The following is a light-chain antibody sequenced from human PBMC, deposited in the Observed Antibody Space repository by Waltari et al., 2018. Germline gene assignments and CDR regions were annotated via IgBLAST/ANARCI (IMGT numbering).Light chain of an antibody. J-gene: IGLJ2*01. V-gene: IGLV1-44*01. CDR3: ATCDVSLNGLSLGDLVV. CDR1: RSNIGSTT. CDR2: SND. Sequence: QSVLTQPPSASGTPGQRVTISCSGTRSNIGSTTVNWYQHLPRTVPKLLISSNDEWPSGFPNRFSGSKFATSASLAIGGLQSEDEADYYCATCDVSLNGLSLGDLVVFGGGTKLTVL.